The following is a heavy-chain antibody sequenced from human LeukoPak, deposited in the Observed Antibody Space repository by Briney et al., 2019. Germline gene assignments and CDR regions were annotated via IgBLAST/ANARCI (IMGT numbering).Heavy chain of an antibody. V-gene: IGHV3-33*08. D-gene: IGHD6-19*01. CDR3: ARDVMSGWPAWYFDY. CDR1: GFSFSTYT. Sequence: GGSLRLSCAASGFSFSTYTMHWVRQAPGKGLEWVAVIWYDGSNKYYADSVKGRFTISRDNSKNTLYLQMNSLRAEDTAVYYCARDVMSGWPAWYFDYWGQGTLVTVSS. J-gene: IGHJ4*02. CDR2: IWYDGSNK.